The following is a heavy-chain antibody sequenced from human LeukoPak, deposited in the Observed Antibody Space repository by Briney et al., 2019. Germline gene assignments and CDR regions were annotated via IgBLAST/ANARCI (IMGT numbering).Heavy chain of an antibody. J-gene: IGHJ4*02. CDR2: IYYSGNT. CDR3: ARTITIFGALGYFDY. Sequence: SETLSLTCTVSGTSISSGAYSWSWVRQHPGKGLEWIAYIYYSGNTYYNPSLKRRVTISVDTSKNQFSLKLSSVTAADTAVYYCARTITIFGALGYFDYWGQGTLVTVSS. CDR1: GTSISSGAYS. V-gene: IGHV4-31*03. D-gene: IGHD3-3*01.